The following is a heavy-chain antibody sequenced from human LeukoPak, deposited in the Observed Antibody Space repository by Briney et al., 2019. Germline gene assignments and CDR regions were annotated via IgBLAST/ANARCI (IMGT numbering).Heavy chain of an antibody. Sequence: SETLSLTCSVSGDSITGYYWGWIRQPPGKGLEWIGSMYYRGSTYHNPSLKSRVTISVDTSKNQFSLKLSSVTAADTAVYYCATTTIRLGYWGQGTLVTVSS. V-gene: IGHV4-39*07. D-gene: IGHD1-26*01. CDR1: GDSITGYY. J-gene: IGHJ4*02. CDR3: ATTTIRLGY. CDR2: MYYRGST.